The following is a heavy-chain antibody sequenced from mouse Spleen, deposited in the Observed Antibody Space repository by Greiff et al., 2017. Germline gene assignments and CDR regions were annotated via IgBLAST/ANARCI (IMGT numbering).Heavy chain of an antibody. CDR2: INPSTGGT. V-gene: IGHV1-42*01. CDR3: ARWNFYYYGSSPYYYAMDY. Sequence: VQLKESGPELVKPGASVKISCKASGYSFTGYYMNWVKQSPEKSLEWIGEINPSTGGTTYNQKFKAKATLTVDKSSSTAYMQLKSLTSEDSAVYYCARWNFYYYGSSPYYYAMDYWGQGTSVTVSS. J-gene: IGHJ4*01. D-gene: IGHD1-1*01. CDR1: GYSFTGYY.